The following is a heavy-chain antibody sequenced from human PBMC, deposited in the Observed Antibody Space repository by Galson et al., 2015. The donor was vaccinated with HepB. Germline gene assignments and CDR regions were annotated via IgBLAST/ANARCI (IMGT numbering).Heavy chain of an antibody. V-gene: IGHV3-9*01. J-gene: IGHJ3*02. D-gene: IGHD7-27*01. CDR2: ISWNSGSI. CDR3: AKDITAEIGAFDI. Sequence: SLRLSCAASGFTFDDYAMHWVRQAPGKGLEWVSGISWNSGSIGYAESVKGRFTISRDNAKNSLYLQMNSLRAEDTALYYCAKDITAEIGAFDIWGQGTMVTVSS. CDR1: GFTFDDYA.